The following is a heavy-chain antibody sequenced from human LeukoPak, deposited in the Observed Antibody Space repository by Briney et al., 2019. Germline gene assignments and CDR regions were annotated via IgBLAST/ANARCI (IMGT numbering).Heavy chain of an antibody. CDR2: IKQDGSEK. CDR3: ARSAGSSGWYEGYCFDY. CDR1: GFTFSRYW. V-gene: IGHV3-7*01. D-gene: IGHD6-13*01. Sequence: GGSLRLSCAASGFTFSRYWMSWVRQAPGKGLEWVANIKQDGSEKYYVDSVKGRFTISRDNAKISLYLQMNSLRAEDTAIYYCARSAGSSGWYEGYCFDYWGQGTLVTVSS. J-gene: IGHJ4*02.